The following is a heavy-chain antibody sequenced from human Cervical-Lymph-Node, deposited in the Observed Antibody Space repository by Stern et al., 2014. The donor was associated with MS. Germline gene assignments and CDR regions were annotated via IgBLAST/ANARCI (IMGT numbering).Heavy chain of an antibody. V-gene: IGHV2-70*01. CDR3: ARTHLAAAGTFWFDP. J-gene: IGHJ5*02. CDR1: GFSLHTSGMG. D-gene: IGHD6-13*01. Sequence: QVTLRESGPALVKPTQTLTLTCTFSGFSLHTSGMGVSWIRQPPGKALEWLALIDWEGDKYYRTSLKTRLTISKGTSKNQVVFTMTKMDPVDTATYYCARTHLAAAGTFWFDPWGQGSLVTVSS. CDR2: IDWEGDK.